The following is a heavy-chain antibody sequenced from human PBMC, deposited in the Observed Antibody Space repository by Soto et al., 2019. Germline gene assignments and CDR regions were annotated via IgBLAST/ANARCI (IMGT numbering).Heavy chain of an antibody. D-gene: IGHD3-3*01. CDR2: ISWNGGSI. CDR1: GFSFDDYA. Sequence: PGGSLRLSCAASGFSFDDYAMHWVRQAPGKGLEWVSGISWNGGSIGYADSVKGRFTISRDNAKNSLYLQMNSLRAEDTAVYYCARLGGYYQALDHWSQGTLVTVSS. CDR3: ARLGGYYQALDH. V-gene: IGHV3-9*01. J-gene: IGHJ4*02.